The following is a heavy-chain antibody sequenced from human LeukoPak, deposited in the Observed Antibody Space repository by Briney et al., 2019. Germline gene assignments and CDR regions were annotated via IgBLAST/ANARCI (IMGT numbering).Heavy chain of an antibody. CDR3: ARVPYDFWSVTSPLDY. CDR2: ISYDGSNK. J-gene: IGHJ4*02. CDR1: GFTFSSYA. V-gene: IGHV3-30-3*01. D-gene: IGHD3-3*01. Sequence: PGGSLRLSCAASGFTFSSYAMHWVRQAPGKGLEWVAVISYDGSNKYYADSVKGRFTISRDNSKNTLYLQMNSLRAEDTAVYYCARVPYDFWSVTSPLDYWGQGTLVTVSS.